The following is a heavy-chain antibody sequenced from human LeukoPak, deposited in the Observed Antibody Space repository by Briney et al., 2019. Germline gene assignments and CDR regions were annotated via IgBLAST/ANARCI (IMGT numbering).Heavy chain of an antibody. J-gene: IGHJ4*02. Sequence: SETLSLTCTVSGGSISSSSYYWGWIRQPPGKGLEWIGYIYYSGSTNYNPSLKSRVTISVDTSKNQFSLKLSSVTAADTAVYYCARGAVAGTSDYWGQGTLVTVSS. V-gene: IGHV4-61*05. CDR1: GGSISSSSYY. D-gene: IGHD6-19*01. CDR3: ARGAVAGTSDY. CDR2: IYYSGST.